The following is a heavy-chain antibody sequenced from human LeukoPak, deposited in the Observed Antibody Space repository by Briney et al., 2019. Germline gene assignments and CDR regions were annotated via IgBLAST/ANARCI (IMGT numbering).Heavy chain of an antibody. J-gene: IGHJ4*02. CDR2: ISSSGSTT. V-gene: IGHV3-48*03. CDR3: ARGWWYSYGY. CDR1: GFTFSSSE. Sequence: GGSLSLSCAAPGFTFSSSEMHWVRQAPGKGLEWVSFISSSGSTTHYADSVKGRFTISRDNAKNSLYLQVNSLRAEDTAVYYCARGWWYSYGYWGQGTLVTVSS. D-gene: IGHD5-18*01.